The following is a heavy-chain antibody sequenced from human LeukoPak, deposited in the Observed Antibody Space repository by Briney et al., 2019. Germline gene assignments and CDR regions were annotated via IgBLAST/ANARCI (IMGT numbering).Heavy chain of an antibody. CDR2: INHSGST. V-gene: IGHV4-34*01. CDR1: GGSFSGYY. J-gene: IGHJ4*02. Sequence: SETLSLTCAVYGGSFSGYYWSWIRQPPGKGLEWIGEINHSGSTNYNPSLKSRVTISVDTSKNQFSLKLSSVTAAGTAVYYCARVKYDYVWGSYRDIDLTDYWGQGTLVTVSS. CDR3: ARVKYDYVWGSYRDIDLTDY. D-gene: IGHD3-16*02.